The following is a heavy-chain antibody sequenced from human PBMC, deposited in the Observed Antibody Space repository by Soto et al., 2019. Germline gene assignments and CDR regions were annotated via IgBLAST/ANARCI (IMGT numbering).Heavy chain of an antibody. Sequence: QITLKESGPTLVKPTQTLTLTCTFSGFSLTTRGVGVGWIRQPPGKALEWLALFYWDDDEGYSPSLKSRLTITQHTSNNPVVLTMTNMDPVYTATYYCSHRPRGYSYHFDSWGQGTLVTVSS. J-gene: IGHJ4*02. CDR1: GFSLTTRGVG. D-gene: IGHD5-18*01. CDR2: FYWDDDE. CDR3: SHRPRGYSYHFDS. V-gene: IGHV2-5*02.